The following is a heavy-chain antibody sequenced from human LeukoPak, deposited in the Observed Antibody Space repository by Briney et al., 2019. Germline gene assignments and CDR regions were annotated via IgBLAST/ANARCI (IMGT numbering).Heavy chain of an antibody. D-gene: IGHD3-16*01. CDR2: IWYDGSNK. CDR3: AKNHLIMTTSHFDY. J-gene: IGHJ4*02. CDR1: GFTFSSYG. V-gene: IGHV3-30*02. Sequence: GGSLRLSCAASGFTFSSYGMHWVRQAPGKGLEWVAVIWYDGSNKYYADSVKGRFTISRDNSKNTLYLQMNSLRAEDTAVYYCAKNHLIMTTSHFDYWGQGTLVTVSS.